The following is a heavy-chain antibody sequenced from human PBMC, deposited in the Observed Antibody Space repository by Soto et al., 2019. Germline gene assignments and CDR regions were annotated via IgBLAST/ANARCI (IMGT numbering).Heavy chain of an antibody. D-gene: IGHD3-10*01. CDR3: ASRVTILGMDV. J-gene: IGHJ6*02. CDR2: ISYDGSNK. Sequence: GGSLRLSCAASGFTLSSYAMHWVRQAPGKGLEWVAVISYDGSNKYYADSVKGRFTISRDNSKNTLYLQMNSLRAEDTAVYYCASRVTILGMDVWGQGTTVTVSS. CDR1: GFTLSSYA. V-gene: IGHV3-30-3*01.